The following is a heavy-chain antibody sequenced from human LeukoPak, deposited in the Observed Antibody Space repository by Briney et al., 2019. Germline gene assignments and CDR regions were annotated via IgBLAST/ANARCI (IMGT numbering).Heavy chain of an antibody. CDR1: GFTFSSYA. Sequence: PGGSLRLSCAASGFTFSSYAMHWVRQAPGKGLEWVAVISYDGSNKYYADSVKGRFTISRDNSKNTLYLQMNSLRAEDTAVYYCARGGPHTDCHSSWYGGCLNNWFDPWGQGTLVTVSS. D-gene: IGHD6-13*01. V-gene: IGHV3-30*04. J-gene: IGHJ5*02. CDR3: ARGGPHTDCHSSWYGGCLNNWFDP. CDR2: ISYDGSNK.